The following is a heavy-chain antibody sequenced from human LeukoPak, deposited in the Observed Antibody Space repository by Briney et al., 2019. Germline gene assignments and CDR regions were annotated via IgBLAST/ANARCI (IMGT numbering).Heavy chain of an antibody. J-gene: IGHJ4*02. CDR2: IRSKANSYAT. V-gene: IGHV3-73*01. Sequence: PGGSLRLSCAASGFTFSGSAMHWVRQASGKGLEWVGRIRSKANSYATAYAASVKGRFTISRDDSKNTLYLQMISLRADDTALYYCAKAGGSGSLDFWGQGTLVTVSS. CDR1: GFTFSGSA. CDR3: AKAGGSGSLDF. D-gene: IGHD3-10*01.